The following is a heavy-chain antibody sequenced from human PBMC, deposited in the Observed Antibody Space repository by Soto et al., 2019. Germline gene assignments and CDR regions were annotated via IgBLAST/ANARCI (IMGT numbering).Heavy chain of an antibody. J-gene: IGHJ4*02. V-gene: IGHV4-59*01. CDR2: IYYSGTT. Sequence: QVQLQESGPGLVKPSETLSLTCTVSDGSISSYYWSWIRQPPGKGLEWIGYIYYSGTTNYYPSLKSRVTISVDTSKNQFSLKLSSVTAADTAVYYCARNKFGYNSLDYWGQGTLVTVSS. D-gene: IGHD1-1*01. CDR3: ARNKFGYNSLDY. CDR1: DGSISSYY.